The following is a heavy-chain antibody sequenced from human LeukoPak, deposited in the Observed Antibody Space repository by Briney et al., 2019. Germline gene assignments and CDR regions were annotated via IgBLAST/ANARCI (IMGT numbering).Heavy chain of an antibody. CDR3: ARDLKPVVSGSYASLWY. D-gene: IGHD3-10*01. V-gene: IGHV3-21*01. CDR2: ISSSSSYI. Sequence: GGSLRLSCAASGFTFSSYEMNWVRQAPGKGLEWVSSISSSSSYIYYADSVKGRFTISRDNAKNSLYLQMNSLRAEDTAVYYCARDLKPVVSGSYASLWYWGQGTLVTVSS. CDR1: GFTFSSYE. J-gene: IGHJ4*02.